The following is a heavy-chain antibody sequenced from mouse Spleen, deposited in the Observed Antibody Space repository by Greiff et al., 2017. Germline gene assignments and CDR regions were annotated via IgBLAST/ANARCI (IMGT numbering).Heavy chain of an antibody. CDR1: GFNIKDYY. J-gene: IGHJ2*01. Sequence: EVKLMESGAELVKPGASVKLSCTASGFNIKDYYMHWVKQRTEQGLEWIGRIDPEDGETKYAPKFQGKATITADTSSNTAYLQLSGLTSEDTAVYYCARGDYSGSTFDYCGQGTTLSVSS. V-gene: IGHV14-2*01. CDR3: ARGDYSGSTFDY. CDR2: IDPEDGET. D-gene: IGHD1-1*01.